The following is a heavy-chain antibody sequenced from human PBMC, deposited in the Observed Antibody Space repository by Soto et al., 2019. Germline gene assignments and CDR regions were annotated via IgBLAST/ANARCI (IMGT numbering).Heavy chain of an antibody. CDR1: GGSISSYY. J-gene: IGHJ4*02. CDR3: ARGRATGTFGTRPHFDY. V-gene: IGHV4-59*01. Sequence: QVQLQESGPGLVKPSETLSLTCTVSGGSISSYYWSWIRQPPGKGLEWIGYIYYSGSTNYNPSLKSRVTISVDTSKNQFSLKLSSVTAADTAVYYCARGRATGTFGTRPHFDYCGQGTLVTVSS. D-gene: IGHD1-1*01. CDR2: IYYSGST.